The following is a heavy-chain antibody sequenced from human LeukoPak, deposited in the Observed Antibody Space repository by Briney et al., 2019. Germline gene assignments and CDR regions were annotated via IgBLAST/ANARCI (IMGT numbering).Heavy chain of an antibody. V-gene: IGHV1-69*13. D-gene: IGHD3-22*01. CDR3: ARADYYDSSGPDAFDI. J-gene: IGHJ3*02. Sequence: ASVKVSCKASGYTFTDYYMHWVRQAPGQGLEWMGGIIPIFGTANYAQKFQGRVTITADESTSTAYMELSSLRSEDTAVYYCARADYYDSSGPDAFDIWGQGTMVTVSS. CDR1: GYTFTDYY. CDR2: IIPIFGTA.